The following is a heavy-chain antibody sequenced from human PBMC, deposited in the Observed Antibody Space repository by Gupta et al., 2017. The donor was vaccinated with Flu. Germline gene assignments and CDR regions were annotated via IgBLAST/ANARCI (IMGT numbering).Heavy chain of an antibody. Sequence: QVQLVQSGAEVKKPGASVKVSCKASGYTFTGYYMHWVRQAPGQGLGWMGWINPNSGGTNYAQKFQGWVTMTRDTSISTAYMELSRLRSDDTAVYYCARTIAAAGTLVVGGGVTDAFDIWGQGTMVTVSS. J-gene: IGHJ3*02. V-gene: IGHV1-2*04. D-gene: IGHD6-13*01. CDR3: ARTIAAAGTLVVGGGVTDAFDI. CDR1: GYTFTGYY. CDR2: INPNSGGT.